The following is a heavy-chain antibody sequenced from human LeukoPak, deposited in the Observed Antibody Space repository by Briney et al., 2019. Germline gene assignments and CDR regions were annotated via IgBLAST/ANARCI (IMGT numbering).Heavy chain of an antibody. J-gene: IGHJ4*02. CDR1: GFTFSTYA. CDR2: ISSNGGST. Sequence: GGSLRLSCAASGFTFSTYAMHWVRQAPGKGLEYVSEISSNGGSTYYANSVKGRFIISRDNSKNTLYLQMGSLRAEDMAVYYCARDPGYCSGGSCYYFDSWGQGTLVTVSS. CDR3: ARDPGYCSGGSCYYFDS. D-gene: IGHD2-15*01. V-gene: IGHV3-64*01.